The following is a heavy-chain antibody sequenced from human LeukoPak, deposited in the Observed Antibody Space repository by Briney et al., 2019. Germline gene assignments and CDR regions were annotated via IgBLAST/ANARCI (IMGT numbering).Heavy chain of an antibody. CDR1: GGSISSYY. Sequence: PSETLSLTCTVSGGSISSYYWSWIRQPPGKGLEWVAYIYYSESTNYNPSLKSRVTISVDTSKNQFSLKLNSVTAADTAVYYCASTMVRGVIDHFDYWGQGALVIVSS. V-gene: IGHV4-59*01. J-gene: IGHJ4*02. CDR3: ASTMVRGVIDHFDY. CDR2: IYYSEST. D-gene: IGHD3-10*01.